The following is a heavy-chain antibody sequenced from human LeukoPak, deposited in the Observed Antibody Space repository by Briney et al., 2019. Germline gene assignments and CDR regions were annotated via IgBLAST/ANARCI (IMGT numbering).Heavy chain of an antibody. Sequence: PGGSLRLSCAASGFTFDDYTMHWVRQAPGKGLEWVSLISWDGGSTYYADSVKGRFTISRDSSKSSLYLQMNSLRTEDTALYYCAKDYCSSTSCWDDAFDIWGQGTMVTVSS. CDR3: AKDYCSSTSCWDDAFDI. CDR1: GFTFDDYT. CDR2: ISWDGGST. D-gene: IGHD2-2*01. J-gene: IGHJ3*02. V-gene: IGHV3-43*01.